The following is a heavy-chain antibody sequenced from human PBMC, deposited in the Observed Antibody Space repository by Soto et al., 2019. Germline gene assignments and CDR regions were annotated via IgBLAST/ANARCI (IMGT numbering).Heavy chain of an antibody. J-gene: IGHJ4*02. CDR1: GYTFTSYG. Sequence: ASLKVSCKASGYTFTSYGISWVRQAPGQGLEWMGWISAYNGNTNYAQKLQGRAPMTTDTSTSTAYMELRSLRSDDTAVYYCATGVAYSSGWHKYFDYWGQGTLVTVSS. CDR3: ATGVAYSSGWHKYFDY. D-gene: IGHD6-19*01. V-gene: IGHV1-18*01. CDR2: ISAYNGNT.